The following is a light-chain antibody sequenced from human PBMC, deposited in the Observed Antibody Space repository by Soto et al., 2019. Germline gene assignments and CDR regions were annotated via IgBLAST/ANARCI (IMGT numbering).Light chain of an antibody. CDR2: DVS. CDR1: SRDVGGYNY. V-gene: IGLV2-14*01. J-gene: IGLJ2*01. CDR3: SSYTSSSIVV. Sequence: QSVLTQPASVSGSPGQSITISCTGTSRDVGGYNYVSWYQQHPGKAPKLMIYDVSNRPSGVSNRFSGSKSGNTASLSISGLQAEDEADYYCSSYTSSSIVVFGGGTQLNVL.